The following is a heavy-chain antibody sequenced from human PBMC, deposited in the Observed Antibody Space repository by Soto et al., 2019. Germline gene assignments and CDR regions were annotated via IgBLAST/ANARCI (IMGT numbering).Heavy chain of an antibody. CDR2: IYYSGRT. V-gene: IGHV4-31*03. D-gene: IGHD3-10*01. CDR1: GGSISSGGYY. J-gene: IGHJ4*02. CDR3: ARVVYYYGSGSYQVAMVFDY. Sequence: QVQLQESGPGLVKPSQTLSLTCTVSGGSISSGGYYWSWIRQHPGKGLEWIGYIYYSGRTYYNPSLKSRVTISVDTSKNQFSLTLSSVTAADTAVYYCARVVYYYGSGSYQVAMVFDYWGQGTLVTVSS.